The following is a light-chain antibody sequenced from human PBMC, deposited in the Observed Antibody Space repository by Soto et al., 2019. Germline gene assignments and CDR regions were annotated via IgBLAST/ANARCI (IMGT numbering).Light chain of an antibody. CDR1: SADVGVHNY. CDR3: NSYANNDTQV. CDR2: DVS. V-gene: IGLV2-14*03. J-gene: IGLJ3*02. Sequence: QSALTQPASVSGSPGQSITISCTGISADVGVHNYVSWYQQHPGKAPKLMIFDVSDRPSGVSYRFSGSKSGNTASLTISGLQAEDEADYFCNSYANNDTQVFGGGTKLTVL.